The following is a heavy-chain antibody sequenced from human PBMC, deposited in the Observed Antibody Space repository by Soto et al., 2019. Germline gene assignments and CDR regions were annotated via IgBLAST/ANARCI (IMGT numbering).Heavy chain of an antibody. CDR3: ARHLSHLSSGWFDP. CDR1: RFNFSNYA. CDR2: ILDDGGNK. D-gene: IGHD3-3*02. J-gene: IGHJ5*02. Sequence: PGRALRLSWAASRFNFSNYAMHWVRQSPGKGLEWVALILDDGGNKYYSDSVKGRFTISRDDPKNTLYVQMNSLRTEDTAVYYCARHLSHLSSGWFDPWGQGTLVTVS. V-gene: IGHV3-30-3*01.